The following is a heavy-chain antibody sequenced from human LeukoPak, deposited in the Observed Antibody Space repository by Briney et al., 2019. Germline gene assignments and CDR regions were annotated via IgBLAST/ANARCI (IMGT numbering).Heavy chain of an antibody. Sequence: SETLSLTCGVSGGSVSSGSYYWSWIRQPPGKGLEWIGYISYSGSTNYNPSLKSRVTISVDTSKNQFSLKLSSVTAADTAVYYCARDGSGWSDYFDYWGQGTLVTVSS. CDR3: ARDGSGWSDYFDY. V-gene: IGHV4-61*01. CDR2: ISYSGST. CDR1: GGSVSSGSYY. D-gene: IGHD6-19*01. J-gene: IGHJ4*02.